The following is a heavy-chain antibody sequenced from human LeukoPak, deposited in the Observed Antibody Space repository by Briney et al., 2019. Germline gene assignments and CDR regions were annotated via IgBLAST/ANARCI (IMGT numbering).Heavy chain of an antibody. Sequence: ASVKVSCKASGGTFSSYAISWVRQAPGQGLEWMGWINPDSGGTNYAEKFQGRVTMTRDTSISTAYMEPSRLRSDDTAVYYCARGGPPKTWIQLWGWFDPWGQGTLVTVSS. V-gene: IGHV1-2*02. CDR2: INPDSGGT. J-gene: IGHJ5*02. D-gene: IGHD5-18*01. CDR1: GGTFSSYA. CDR3: ARGGPPKTWIQLWGWFDP.